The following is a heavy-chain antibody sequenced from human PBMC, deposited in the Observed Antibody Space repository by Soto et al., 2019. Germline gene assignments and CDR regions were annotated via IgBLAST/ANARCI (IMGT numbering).Heavy chain of an antibody. CDR3: ARDFRYDYGADY. Sequence: QVQLVESGGGVVQSGRSLRLSCAASGFTFSTYTIHWVRQAPGKGLEWVAVISYDGSNKYYADSVKGRFTISRDNSKNTLYLQMNRLRAEDTAVYYCARDFRYDYGADYWGQGTLVTVSS. CDR2: ISYDGSNK. J-gene: IGHJ4*02. CDR1: GFTFSTYT. V-gene: IGHV3-30-3*01. D-gene: IGHD3-10*01.